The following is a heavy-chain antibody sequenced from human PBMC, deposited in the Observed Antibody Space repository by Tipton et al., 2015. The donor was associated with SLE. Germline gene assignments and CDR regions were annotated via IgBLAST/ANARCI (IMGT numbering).Heavy chain of an antibody. D-gene: IGHD5-12*01. CDR2: IIPILGIA. Sequence: QLVQSGAEVKKPGSSVKVSCKASGGTFSSYAISWVRQAPGQGLEWMGGIIPILGIANYAQKFQGRVTMTTDTSTSTAYMELRSLRSDDTAVYYCARGGLRSDPIDYWGQGTLVTVSS. J-gene: IGHJ4*02. CDR1: GGTFSSYA. V-gene: IGHV1-69*09. CDR3: ARGGLRSDPIDY.